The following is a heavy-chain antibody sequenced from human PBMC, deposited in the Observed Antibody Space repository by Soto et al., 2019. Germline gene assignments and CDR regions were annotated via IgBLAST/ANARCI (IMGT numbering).Heavy chain of an antibody. D-gene: IGHD5-18*01. CDR1: GGSISSGGYS. CDR2: IYHSGST. Sequence: SETLSLTCAVSGGSISSGGYSWSWIRQPPGKGLEWIGYIYHSGSTYYNPSLKSRVTISVDRSKNQFSLRLSSVTAADTAVYYCAREDTAMVEFFDPWGQGTLVTVSS. J-gene: IGHJ5*02. V-gene: IGHV4-30-2*01. CDR3: AREDTAMVEFFDP.